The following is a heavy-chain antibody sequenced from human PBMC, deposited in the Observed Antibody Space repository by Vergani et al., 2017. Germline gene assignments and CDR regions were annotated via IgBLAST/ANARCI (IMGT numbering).Heavy chain of an antibody. Sequence: DVHLAESGGGFFQPGGSLRLSCSASGFSFNSYWMHWVRQVPGKGLLWVSRIKSDGSITAYADSVKGRFTISRDNAQNTLYLQMNSLRVEDTGVYYCARARXSETCYMSNWLDSWGQGTLVTVSS. D-gene: IGHD3-9*01. CDR1: GFSFNSYW. CDR3: ARARXSETCYMSNWLDS. CDR2: IKSDGSIT. V-gene: IGHV3-74*03. J-gene: IGHJ5*01.